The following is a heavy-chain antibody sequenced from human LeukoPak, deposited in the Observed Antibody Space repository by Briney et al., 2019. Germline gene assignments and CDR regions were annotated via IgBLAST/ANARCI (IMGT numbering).Heavy chain of an antibody. CDR3: ARDQVWIVVGSFDY. V-gene: IGHV3-66*01. CDR1: GFTVSSNY. CDR2: IYSGGST. D-gene: IGHD3-22*01. J-gene: IGHJ4*02. Sequence: PGGSLRLSCAASGFTVSSNYMSWVRQAPGKGLEWVSVIYSGGSTYYADSVKGRFTISRDNSKNPLYLQMTSLRAEDTAVYYCARDQVWIVVGSFDYWGQGTLVTVSS.